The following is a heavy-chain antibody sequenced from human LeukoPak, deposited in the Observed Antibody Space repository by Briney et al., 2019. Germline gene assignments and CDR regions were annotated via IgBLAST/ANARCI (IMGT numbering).Heavy chain of an antibody. CDR3: AQGPGFGELTDDY. CDR1: GFTFSSYC. Sequence: GGSLRLSCAASGFTFSSYCMSWVRQAPGKGLEWVANIKQDGNEKYYVDSVKGRFTISRDNAKNSLYLQMNSLRAEDTAVYYCAQGPGFGELTDDYWGQGTLVTVSS. V-gene: IGHV3-7*01. J-gene: IGHJ4*02. CDR2: IKQDGNEK. D-gene: IGHD3-10*01.